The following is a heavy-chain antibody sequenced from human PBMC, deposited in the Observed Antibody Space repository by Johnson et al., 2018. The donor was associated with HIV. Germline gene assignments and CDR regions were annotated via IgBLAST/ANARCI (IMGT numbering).Heavy chain of an antibody. CDR1: GFTFSSYG. J-gene: IGHJ3*02. CDR2: IRYDGSNK. Sequence: EQLVESGGGVVQPGGSLRLSCAASGFTFSSYGMHWVRQAPGKGLAWVAFIRYDGSNKYYADSVKGRFTISRDNSKNTLYLQMNTLRAEDTALYYCARVFTMIVVDGGIEAFDIWGQGTVVTVSS. V-gene: IGHV3-30*02. CDR3: ARVFTMIVVDGGIEAFDI. D-gene: IGHD3-22*01.